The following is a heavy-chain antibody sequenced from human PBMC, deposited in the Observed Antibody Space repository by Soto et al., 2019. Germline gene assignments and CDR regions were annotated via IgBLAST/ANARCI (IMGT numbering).Heavy chain of an antibody. V-gene: IGHV1-69*13. CDR3: AREGSGYNF. J-gene: IGHJ4*02. CDR2: IVPVFGRP. Sequence: ASVKVSCKASGGSFSNFGISWVRQAPGQGLEWMGGIVPVFGRPNYAQRFRGRLTITADESTSTGYMELISLRSDDTAVYYCAREGSGYNFWCQGTQVTVPQ. D-gene: IGHD5-12*01. CDR1: GGSFSNFG.